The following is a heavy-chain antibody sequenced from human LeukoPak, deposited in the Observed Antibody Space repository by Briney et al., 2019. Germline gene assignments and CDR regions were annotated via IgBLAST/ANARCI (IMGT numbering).Heavy chain of an antibody. D-gene: IGHD3-22*01. CDR1: GFTFSRYW. J-gene: IGHJ4*02. Sequence: GGSLRLPCAASGFTFSRYWMSWVRQAPGKGLEWVANIKQDGSEKYYVDSVKGRFTISRDNAKNSLYLQMNSLRAEDTAVYYCARNSYDSSGYYVYWGQGTLVTVSS. V-gene: IGHV3-7*01. CDR2: IKQDGSEK. CDR3: ARNSYDSSGYYVY.